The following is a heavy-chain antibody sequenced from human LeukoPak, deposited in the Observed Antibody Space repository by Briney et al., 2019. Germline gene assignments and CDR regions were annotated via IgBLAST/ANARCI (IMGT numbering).Heavy chain of an antibody. J-gene: IGHJ4*02. V-gene: IGHV4-31*03. CDR2: TYYSGGT. CDR3: ARDNSGGYDRFDY. Sequence: SETLSLTCIVSGGPITSGGFYWSWIRQHPGKGLEWIGYTYYSGGTYYNPSLQSRVSTSVDTSKNQFSLKLTSVTAADTAVYYCARDNSGGYDRFDYWGQGTLVTVSS. CDR1: GGPITSGGFY. D-gene: IGHD6-19*01.